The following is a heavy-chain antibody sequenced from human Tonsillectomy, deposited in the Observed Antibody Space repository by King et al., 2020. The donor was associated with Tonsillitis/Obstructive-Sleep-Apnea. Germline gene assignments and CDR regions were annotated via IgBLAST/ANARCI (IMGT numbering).Heavy chain of an antibody. CDR3: ARGLGIAARPLDY. D-gene: IGHD6-6*01. CDR2: IYYSGST. Sequence: QLQESGPGLVKPSETLSLTCTVSGDSVSSSNYYWGWVRQPPVKGLEWIGTIYYSGSTYYYPSLKSRVTISVDTSKNQFSLKLSSVTAADTAVYYCARGLGIAARPLDYWGQGTLVTVSS. CDR1: GDSVSSSNYY. V-gene: IGHV4-39*01. J-gene: IGHJ4*02.